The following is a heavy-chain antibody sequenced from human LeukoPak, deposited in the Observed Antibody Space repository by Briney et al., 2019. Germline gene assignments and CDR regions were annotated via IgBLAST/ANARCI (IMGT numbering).Heavy chain of an antibody. J-gene: IGHJ4*02. D-gene: IGHD5-18*01. V-gene: IGHV3-11*06. CDR2: ISSSSSYI. Sequence: KPGGSLRLFCAASGFTFNNYYMSWIRQAPGKGLEWVSSISSSSSYIYYADSVKGRFTISRDNAKNSLYLQMNSLRAEDTAVYYCARSLPRYTAMVTFYFDYWGQGTLVTVSS. CDR3: ARSLPRYTAMVTFYFDY. CDR1: GFTFNNYY.